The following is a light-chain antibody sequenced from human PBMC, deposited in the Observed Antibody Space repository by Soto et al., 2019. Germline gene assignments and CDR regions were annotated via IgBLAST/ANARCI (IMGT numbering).Light chain of an antibody. V-gene: IGKV3-20*01. Sequence: EMLLTQSPGTLSLSPGERATLSCRASQSLRNNYLAWYQQKPGQTPRLLIHSASSRATGIPDRFSGSGSGTDFTLTISRLEHEDFAVYYCQQFNNSPLTFGGGTKVAIK. CDR2: SAS. CDR1: QSLRNNY. CDR3: QQFNNSPLT. J-gene: IGKJ4*01.